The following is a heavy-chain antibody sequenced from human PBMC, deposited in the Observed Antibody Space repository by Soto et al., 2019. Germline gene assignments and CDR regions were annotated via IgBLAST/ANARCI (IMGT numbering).Heavy chain of an antibody. CDR2: TYYRSRWYY. D-gene: IGHD1-26*01. J-gene: IGHJ4*01. V-gene: IGHV6-1*01. CDR1: GDSVSSNSAG. Sequence: SQTLSLTCAITGDSVSSNSAGWSWVRQSPSRGLEWLGRTYYRSRWYYEYAVSVRGRITINPDTSKNQYSLQLNSVTPEDTAVYFCARGEQYSGRIFDYWGQGTLVTVSS. CDR3: ARGEQYSGRIFDY.